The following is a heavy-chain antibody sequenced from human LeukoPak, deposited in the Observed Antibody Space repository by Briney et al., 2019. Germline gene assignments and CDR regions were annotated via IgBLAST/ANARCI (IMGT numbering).Heavy chain of an antibody. CDR3: AREEYFQDSHGYSYYFYS. V-gene: IGHV4-4*07. D-gene: IGHD3-22*01. J-gene: IGHJ4*02. CDR1: GGSIGWDY. CDR2: IYKSGST. Sequence: PSETLSLTCTVSGGSIGWDYWSWIRQSAGKGLEWIGRIYKSGSTNYNPSFRSRVTMSVDTSKNQFSLNVTSVTAADTAVYYCAREEYFQDSHGYSYYFYSWGQGALVTVSS.